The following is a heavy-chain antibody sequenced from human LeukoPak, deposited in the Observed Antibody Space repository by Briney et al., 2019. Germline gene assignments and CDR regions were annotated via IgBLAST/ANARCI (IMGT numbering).Heavy chain of an antibody. CDR2: INPNSGDT. CDR3: ARGYSYAFDY. J-gene: IGHJ4*02. Sequence: SVKVSCKASGYTFTGFYIHWVRQAPGQGLEWMGRINPNSGDTDYAQKFLARVTMTRDTSISTAYMELSRLRSDDTAVYYCARGYSYAFDYWGQGTLVTVSS. CDR1: GYTFTGFY. V-gene: IGHV1-2*06. D-gene: IGHD5-18*01.